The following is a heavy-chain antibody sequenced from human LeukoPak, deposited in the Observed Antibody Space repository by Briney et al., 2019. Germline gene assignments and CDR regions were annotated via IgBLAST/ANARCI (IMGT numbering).Heavy chain of an antibody. D-gene: IGHD6-19*01. CDR3: ARERSGWLFDY. CDR1: GFTFSSYW. Sequence: GGSLRLSCAASGFTFSSYWMSWVRQAPGKGLEWVANIKQDGSEKYYVDSVKGRFTISRDNAKNTLYLQMNSLRAEDTAVYYCARERSGWLFDYWGQGTLVTVSS. V-gene: IGHV3-7*01. J-gene: IGHJ4*02. CDR2: IKQDGSEK.